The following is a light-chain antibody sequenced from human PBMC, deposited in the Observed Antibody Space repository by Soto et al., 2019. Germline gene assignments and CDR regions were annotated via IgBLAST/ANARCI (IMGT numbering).Light chain of an antibody. CDR3: QQSYSTPYT. CDR1: QSISSY. Sequence: DIQMTQSPSSLSASVGDRVTITCRASQSISSYLNWYQQKPGKAPKLLIYAASSLRSGVPSRFSGSGSGTDFTLTISSLQPEDFATYYCQQSYSTPYTFGQGIKLEIK. V-gene: IGKV1-39*01. CDR2: AAS. J-gene: IGKJ2*01.